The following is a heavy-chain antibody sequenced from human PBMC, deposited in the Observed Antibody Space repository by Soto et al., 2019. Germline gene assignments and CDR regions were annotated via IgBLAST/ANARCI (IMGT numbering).Heavy chain of an antibody. CDR1: GGSISHVYYY. CDR2: IYNGGST. CDR3: ARDSTVGARDPQSYFDY. Sequence: PSETLSLTCAVSGGSISHVYYYWSWIRQLPDKGLEWIGHIYNGGSTYNNPSLTSRVTISVDKSKNQFSLKLSSVTAADTAVYYCARDSTVGARDPQSYFDYWGQGTLVTVSS. D-gene: IGHD1-26*01. V-gene: IGHV4-30-4*01. J-gene: IGHJ4*02.